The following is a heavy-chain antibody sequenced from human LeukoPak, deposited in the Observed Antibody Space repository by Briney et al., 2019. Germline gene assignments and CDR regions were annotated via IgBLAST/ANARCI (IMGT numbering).Heavy chain of an antibody. Sequence: SETLSLTCTVSGGSISSSSYYWGWIRQPPGKGLEWIGSIYYSGSTYYNPSLKSRVTISVDTSKNQFSLKLSSVTAADTAVYYCARADDYGDYGVGGCFDYWGQGTLVTVSS. CDR1: GGSISSSSYY. V-gene: IGHV4-39*07. CDR2: IYYSGST. CDR3: ARADDYGDYGVGGCFDY. J-gene: IGHJ4*02. D-gene: IGHD4-17*01.